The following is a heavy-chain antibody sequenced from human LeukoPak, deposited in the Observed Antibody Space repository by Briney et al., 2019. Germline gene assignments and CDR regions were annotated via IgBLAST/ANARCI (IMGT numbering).Heavy chain of an antibody. Sequence: PSETLSLTCTVSGGSISSSSYYWGWIRQPPGKGLEWIGSIYYSGSTYYNPSLKSRVTISVDTSKNQFSLKLSSVTAADTAVYYCARGIRFLEWLPNNWFDPWGQGTLVTVSS. J-gene: IGHJ5*02. CDR1: GGSISSSSYY. V-gene: IGHV4-39*07. CDR3: ARGIRFLEWLPNNWFDP. D-gene: IGHD3-3*01. CDR2: IYYSGST.